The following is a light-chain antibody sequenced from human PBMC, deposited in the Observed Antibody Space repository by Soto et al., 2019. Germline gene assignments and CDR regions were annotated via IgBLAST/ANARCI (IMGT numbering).Light chain of an antibody. CDR2: AAS. CDR3: LQDYDFPYT. V-gene: IGKV1-6*01. Sequence: AIQLTQSPSSLSASEGDRVTLTCRASQDIRVDLGWLQQKPGNAPKLLIYAASTLHSVVTSRFTGSGSGTDFSLTSNNLQPEDVATYCCLQDYDFPYTFCQGTKLEIK. CDR1: QDIRVD. J-gene: IGKJ2*01.